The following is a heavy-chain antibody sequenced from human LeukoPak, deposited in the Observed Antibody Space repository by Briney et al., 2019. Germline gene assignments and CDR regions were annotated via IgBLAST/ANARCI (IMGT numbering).Heavy chain of an antibody. J-gene: IGHJ4*02. V-gene: IGHV3-7*05. Sequence: GGSLRLSCAASGFTFSRYWMSWARQAPGKGLEWVASINQDGSEKYYVDSVKGRFTISRDNAKNSLYLQMNSLRADDTAVYYCARARGGSNSDYWGQGTLVTVSS. D-gene: IGHD1-26*01. CDR1: GFTFSRYW. CDR3: ARARGGSNSDY. CDR2: INQDGSEK.